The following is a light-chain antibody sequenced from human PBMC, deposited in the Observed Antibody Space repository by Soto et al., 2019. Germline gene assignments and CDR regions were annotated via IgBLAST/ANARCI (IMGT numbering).Light chain of an antibody. CDR2: GAS. CDR3: QQYGSSSWT. V-gene: IGKV3-20*01. Sequence: EMVLTQSPGTLSLSLGERATLSCRASQSLRTNSLAWYQQKPGQAPRLLIYGASSRATGIPDRFSGSGSGTDFTLTISRLEPEDFAVYYCQQYGSSSWTFGQGTKVDIK. CDR1: QSLRTNS. J-gene: IGKJ1*01.